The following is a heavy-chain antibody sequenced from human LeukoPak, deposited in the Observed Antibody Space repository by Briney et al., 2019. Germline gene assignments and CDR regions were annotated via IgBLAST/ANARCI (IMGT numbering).Heavy chain of an antibody. D-gene: IGHD4-23*01. CDR2: IYSGGST. V-gene: IGHV3-53*01. CDR3: ARATYALYYGGNNYYFDY. CDR1: GFTVSSND. Sequence: GGSLRLSCAASGFTVSSNDMSWVRQAPGKGLEWVSVIYSGGSTYYADSVKGRFTISRDNSKNTLYLQMNSLRAEDTAVYYCARATYALYYGGNNYYFDYWGQGTLVTVSS. J-gene: IGHJ4*02.